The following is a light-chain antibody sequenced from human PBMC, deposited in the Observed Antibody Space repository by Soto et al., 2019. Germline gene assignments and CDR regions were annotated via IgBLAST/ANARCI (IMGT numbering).Light chain of an antibody. CDR3: RSYTTRNTEV. CDR1: SSDVGAFNY. V-gene: IGLV2-14*03. J-gene: IGLJ1*01. CDR2: DVT. Sequence: QSVLTQPASVSGSPGQSISISCIGTSSDVGAFNYVSWYQHHPGKAPQLIIYDVTSRPSGVSNRFSASKSGNTASLTISGLQAEDEADYYRRSYTTRNTEVFGTGTKVTVL.